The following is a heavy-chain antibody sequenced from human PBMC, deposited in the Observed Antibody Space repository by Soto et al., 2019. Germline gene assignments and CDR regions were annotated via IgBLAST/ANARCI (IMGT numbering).Heavy chain of an antibody. V-gene: IGHV4-59*01. CDR1: GGSIISGY. CDR3: AGLRGYAGSPIDY. CDR2: ISYSGNT. Sequence: SETLSLTCTVSGGSIISGYWSWIRQPPGKGLEWIGYISYSGNTNYNPSLKSRVTMSVDTPKNQFSLRLSSVTTADTAVYYCAGLRGYAGSPIDYWGQGTLVTSPQ. J-gene: IGHJ4*02. D-gene: IGHD2-15*01.